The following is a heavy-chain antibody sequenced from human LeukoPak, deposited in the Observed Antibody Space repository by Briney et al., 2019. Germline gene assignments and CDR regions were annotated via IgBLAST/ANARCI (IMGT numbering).Heavy chain of an antibody. V-gene: IGHV3-20*04. Sequence: GGSLRLSCAASGFTFDDYDMNWVRQAPGKGLEWVSRINWNGGTTNYADSVKGRFTISRDNAKNSLYLQMNSHRAEDTALYYCARPFGQLSSSYFDYWGQGTLVTVSS. D-gene: IGHD3-10*01. CDR2: INWNGGTT. CDR1: GFTFDDYD. CDR3: ARPFGQLSSSYFDY. J-gene: IGHJ4*02.